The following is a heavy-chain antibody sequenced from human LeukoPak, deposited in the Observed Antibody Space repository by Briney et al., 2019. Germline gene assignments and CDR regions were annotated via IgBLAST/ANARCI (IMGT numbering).Heavy chain of an antibody. CDR1: GFTVSSNY. CDR3: ARLGPYSFDY. V-gene: IGHV3-53*01. J-gene: IGHJ4*02. CDR2: IYSGGST. D-gene: IGHD3-16*01. Sequence: GGSLRLSCAASGFTVSSNYMSWVRQAPGRGLEWVSVIYSGGSTYYADSVKGRFTISRDNSKNTLFLQMDSLRAEDTAVYYCARLGPYSFDYWGQGTLVTVSS.